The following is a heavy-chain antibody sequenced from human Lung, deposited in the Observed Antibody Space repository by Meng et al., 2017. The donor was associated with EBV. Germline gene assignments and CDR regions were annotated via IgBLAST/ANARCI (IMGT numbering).Heavy chain of an antibody. CDR1: GGSISSGGYY. J-gene: IGHJ4*02. Sequence: QSQLQESGPGLVKPSQPLSLTCTVSGGSISSGGYYWSWSRHHPGKGLEWIGYIYYSGDTDYNPSLKSRVTISMDTSKNQFSLKLSSVTAADTAVYYCARVRGWELLWGQGTLVTVSS. D-gene: IGHD1-26*01. CDR2: IYYSGDT. V-gene: IGHV4-31*03. CDR3: ARVRGWELL.